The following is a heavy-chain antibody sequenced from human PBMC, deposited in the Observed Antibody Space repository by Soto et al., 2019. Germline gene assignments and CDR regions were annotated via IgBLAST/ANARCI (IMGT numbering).Heavy chain of an antibody. CDR2: ISYDGSNR. V-gene: IGHV3-30*03. Sequence: PGGSLRLSCAASGFTFSSYGMHWVRQAPGKGLEWVAVISYDGSNRYYADSVKGRFTISRDNSKNTLYLQMNSLRAEDTAVYYCARDTNSRIVVVTARLDYYYGMDVWGQGTTVTVSS. J-gene: IGHJ6*02. CDR3: ARDTNSRIVVVTARLDYYYGMDV. CDR1: GFTFSSYG. D-gene: IGHD2-21*02.